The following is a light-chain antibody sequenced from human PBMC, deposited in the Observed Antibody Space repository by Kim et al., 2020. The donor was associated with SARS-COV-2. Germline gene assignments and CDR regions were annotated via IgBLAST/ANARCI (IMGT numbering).Light chain of an antibody. CDR1: QGISNY. CDR2: AAS. Sequence: DIQLTQSPSSLSASVGDRVTITCRASQGISNYLAWYQQKPGKVPKLLIYAASTLQSGVPSRFSGSGSGTDFTPTSSSLQPEDVATYYCQKYNSAPRTFGPGTKVDIK. CDR3: QKYNSAPRT. V-gene: IGKV1-27*01. J-gene: IGKJ3*01.